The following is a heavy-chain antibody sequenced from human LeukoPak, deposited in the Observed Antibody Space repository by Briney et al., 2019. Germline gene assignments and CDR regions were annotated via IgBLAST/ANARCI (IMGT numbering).Heavy chain of an antibody. CDR2: MNPNSGNT. V-gene: IGHV1-8*01. J-gene: IGHJ6*03. D-gene: IGHD2-2*01. CDR3: ARGLESPYQLLPNYYYYYYMDV. Sequence: GASVKVSCKASGYTFTSYDINWVRQATGQGLEWMGWMNPNSGNTGSAQKFQGRATMTRNTSISTAYMELSSLRSEDTAVYYCARGLESPYQLLPNYYYYYYMDVWGKGTTVTVSS. CDR1: GYTFTSYD.